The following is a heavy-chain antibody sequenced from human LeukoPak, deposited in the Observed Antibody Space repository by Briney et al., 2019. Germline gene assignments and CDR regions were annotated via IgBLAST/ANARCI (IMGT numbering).Heavy chain of an antibody. D-gene: IGHD3-22*01. CDR1: GFTFDDYA. J-gene: IGHJ4*02. V-gene: IGHV3-9*01. Sequence: GGSLRLSCAASGFTFDDYAMHWVRQAPGKGLEWVSGISWNSGSIGYADSVKGRFTISRDNAKNSPYLQMNSLRAEDTALYYCAKANYYYDSSGYVSPFDYWGQGTLVTVSS. CDR2: ISWNSGSI. CDR3: AKANYYYDSSGYVSPFDY.